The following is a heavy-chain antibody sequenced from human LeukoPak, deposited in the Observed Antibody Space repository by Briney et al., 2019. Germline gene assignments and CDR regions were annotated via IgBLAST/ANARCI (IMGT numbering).Heavy chain of an antibody. CDR1: GYTFTSYD. CDR3: ARGSGRGGGYKRRFNWFDP. CDR2: MNPNSGNT. D-gene: IGHD5-24*01. V-gene: IGHV1-8*01. Sequence: ASVRVSCKASGYTFTSYDINWVRQATGQGLEWMGWMNPNSGNTGYAQKFQGRVTMTRNTSISTAYMELSSLRSEDTAVYYCARGSGRGGGYKRRFNWFDPWGQGTLVTVSS. J-gene: IGHJ5*02.